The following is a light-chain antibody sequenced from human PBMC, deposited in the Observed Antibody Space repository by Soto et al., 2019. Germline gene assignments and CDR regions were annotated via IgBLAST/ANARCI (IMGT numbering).Light chain of an antibody. J-gene: IGLJ2*01. CDR3: CSYAGSTTRVL. CDR1: SSDVDTYKY. CDR2: EVS. V-gene: IGLV2-14*01. Sequence: QSALTQPASVSGSPGPSIIISCTGTSSDVDTYKYVSWYQQHPGKAPKLMIYEVSDRPSGVSDRFSGSKSGNTASLTISGLQAEDEADYYCCSYAGSTTRVLFGGGTKLTV.